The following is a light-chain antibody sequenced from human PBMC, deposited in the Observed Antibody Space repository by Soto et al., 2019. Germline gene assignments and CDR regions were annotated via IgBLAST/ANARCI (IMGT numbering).Light chain of an antibody. Sequence: EIVMTQSPATLSVSPGERATLSCTASQSISNKLAWYQQKPGQAPRLLVYGTSNRATGIPARFSGSGSGTDFTLTISRLEPEDFAVYYCQQYGRSRTFGQGTKVDIK. CDR2: GTS. CDR3: QQYGRSRT. V-gene: IGKV3-15*01. J-gene: IGKJ1*01. CDR1: QSISNK.